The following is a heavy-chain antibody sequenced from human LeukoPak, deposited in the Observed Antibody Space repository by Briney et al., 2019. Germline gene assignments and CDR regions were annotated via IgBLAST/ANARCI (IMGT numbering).Heavy chain of an antibody. CDR2: ISGGGDAT. CDR3: ARDSSMLRGPLVIYYFDF. D-gene: IGHD3-10*01. Sequence: GGSLRLSCAAADFSFITYAMSWVRQAPGKGLEWVSTISGGGDATYYADSVKGRFTISRDNSKNTLYLRMNSLRVEDTAVYYCARDSSMLRGPLVIYYFDFWGQGTLVTVSS. V-gene: IGHV3-23*01. J-gene: IGHJ4*02. CDR1: DFSFITYA.